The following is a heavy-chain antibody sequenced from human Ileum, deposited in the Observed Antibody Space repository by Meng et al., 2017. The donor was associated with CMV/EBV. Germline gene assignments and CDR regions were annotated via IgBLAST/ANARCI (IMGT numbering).Heavy chain of an antibody. D-gene: IGHD3-10*01. CDR1: GFTFSHAW. J-gene: IGHJ5*02. V-gene: IGHV3-15*01. Sequence: GFTFSHAWMGWVRQAPGKGLEWVGRIKSKTDGGTTDYAAPVKGRFTISRDDSKNTLYLQMNSLKTEDTAVYYCTTVLLWFGELGFDPWGQGTLVTV. CDR2: IKSKTDGGTT. CDR3: TTVLLWFGELGFDP.